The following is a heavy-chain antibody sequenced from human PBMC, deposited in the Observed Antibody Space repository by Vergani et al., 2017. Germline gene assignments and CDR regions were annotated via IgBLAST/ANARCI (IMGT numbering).Heavy chain of an antibody. D-gene: IGHD3-9*01. Sequence: QVQLVQSGAEVKKPGASVKVSCKASGYTFTSYGIIWVRQAPGQGLAWMGWISAYNGNTNYAQKLQGRVTMTTDTSTSTAYMGLRSLRSDDTAVYYCAGDTSYALRYFGWLSLYGMDVWGQGTTVTVSS. CDR1: GYTFTSYG. J-gene: IGHJ6*02. CDR2: ISAYNGNT. CDR3: AGDTSYALRYFGWLSLYGMDV. V-gene: IGHV1-18*01.